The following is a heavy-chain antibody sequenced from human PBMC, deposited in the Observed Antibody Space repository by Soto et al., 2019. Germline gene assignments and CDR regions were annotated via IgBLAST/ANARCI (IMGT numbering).Heavy chain of an antibody. CDR3: ARDRVNCSSTSCYTDYYYGMDV. V-gene: IGHV3-30-3*01. J-gene: IGHJ6*02. D-gene: IGHD2-2*02. CDR1: GFTFSSYA. Sequence: QVQLVESGGGVVQPGRSLRLSRAASGFTFSSYAMHWVRQAPGKGLEWVAVISYDGSNKYYADSVKGRFTISRDNSKNTLYLQMNSLRAEDTAVYYCARDRVNCSSTSCYTDYYYGMDVWGQGTTVTVSS. CDR2: ISYDGSNK.